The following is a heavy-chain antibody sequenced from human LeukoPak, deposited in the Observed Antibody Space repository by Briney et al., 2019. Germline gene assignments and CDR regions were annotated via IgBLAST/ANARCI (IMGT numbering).Heavy chain of an antibody. CDR2: ISSNGGST. J-gene: IGHJ4*02. V-gene: IGHV3-64D*06. D-gene: IGHD5-24*01. CDR3: VQSGSPEMATNAFDY. Sequence: GGSLRLSCSASGFTFSNYAMHWVRQAPGKGLEYVSAISSNGGSTYYADSVKGRFTISRDNSQNTLYLQMSSLRAEDTAVYYCVQSGSPEMATNAFDYWGQGTLVTVSS. CDR1: GFTFSNYA.